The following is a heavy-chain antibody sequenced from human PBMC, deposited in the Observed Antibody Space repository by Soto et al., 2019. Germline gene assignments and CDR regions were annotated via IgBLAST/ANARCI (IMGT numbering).Heavy chain of an antibody. J-gene: IGHJ6*02. Sequence: SETLSLACTVSGGSVSTGSYDWSWIRQPPGKGLEWIGKIFFTGSAHYNPSLRNRVTMSVDTSKDQFSLTLTSVTAAETAVYYWARYGQGMDVWGQGTTVTVSS. CDR2: IFFTGSA. CDR3: ARYGQGMDV. V-gene: IGHV4-61*01. D-gene: IGHD3-10*01. CDR1: GGSVSTGSYD.